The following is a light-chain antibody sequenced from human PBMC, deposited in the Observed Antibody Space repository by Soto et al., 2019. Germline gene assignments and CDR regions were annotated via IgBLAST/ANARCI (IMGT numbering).Light chain of an antibody. V-gene: IGLV2-23*01. CDR3: CSYAGRNTVI. CDR2: EGV. J-gene: IGLJ2*01. Sequence: QSALTQPASVSGSPGQSITISCTGTSTDVGSYNLVSWYQQHPGKAPKFIIYEGVKRPSGISNRFSGAKSVDTASLTISGLQAAEEAYEYCCSYAGRNTVIFGVGTKLTVL. CDR1: STDVGSYNL.